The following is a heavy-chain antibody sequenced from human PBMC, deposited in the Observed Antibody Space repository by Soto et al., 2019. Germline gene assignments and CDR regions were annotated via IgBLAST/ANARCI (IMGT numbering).Heavy chain of an antibody. D-gene: IGHD4-17*01. CDR3: ARFYGDYNNWFDP. J-gene: IGHJ5*02. CDR2: IYHSGST. V-gene: IGHV4-30-2*01. Sequence: SETLSLTCAVSGGSISSGGYSWSWIRQPPGKGLEWIGYIYHSGSTYYNPSLKSRVTISVDMSKNQFSLKLSSVTAADTAVYYCARFYGDYNNWFDPWGQGTLVTVSS. CDR1: GGSISSGGYS.